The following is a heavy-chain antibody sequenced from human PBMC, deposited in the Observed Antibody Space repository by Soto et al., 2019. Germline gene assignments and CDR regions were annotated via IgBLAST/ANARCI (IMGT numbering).Heavy chain of an antibody. V-gene: IGHV1-18*01. D-gene: IGHD2-15*01. J-gene: IGHJ3*02. Sequence: QVQLVQSGAEVKKPGASVKVSCKASGYTFTSFGISWVRQAPGQGLEWMGWISAYNGNTNYAENLQGRVTMTTDTSTSTAYMELRRLRSDDTAVYYCSRDHRGGTDAFDIWGQGTMVTVSS. CDR2: ISAYNGNT. CDR3: SRDHRGGTDAFDI. CDR1: GYTFTSFG.